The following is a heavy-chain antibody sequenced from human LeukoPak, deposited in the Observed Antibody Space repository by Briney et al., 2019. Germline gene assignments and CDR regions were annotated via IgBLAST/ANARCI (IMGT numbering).Heavy chain of an antibody. Sequence: HPGGSLRLSCAASGFTFSGYWMRWVRQAPGRGREWVANIKQDGSEKYYVDSVKGRFTISRDNAKNSLFLQMNSLRAEDTAVYYCARDWQWQQLDGDAFDIWGQGTMVTVSS. CDR3: ARDWQWQQLDGDAFDI. CDR2: IKQDGSEK. V-gene: IGHV3-7*04. J-gene: IGHJ3*02. CDR1: GFTFSGYW. D-gene: IGHD6-13*01.